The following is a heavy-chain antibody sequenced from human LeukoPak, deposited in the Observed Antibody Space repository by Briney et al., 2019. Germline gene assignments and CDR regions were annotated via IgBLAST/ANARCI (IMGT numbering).Heavy chain of an antibody. CDR2: ISSSGSTI. Sequence: GGSLRLSCAASGFTFSSYEMNWVRQAPGKGLEWVSYISSSGSTIYYADSVKGRFTISRDNAKNSLYLQMNSLRAEDTAVYYCAREFLGPYGRDVWGKGTTVTFSS. J-gene: IGHJ6*04. D-gene: IGHD1-26*01. V-gene: IGHV3-48*03. CDR1: GFTFSSYE. CDR3: AREFLGPYGRDV.